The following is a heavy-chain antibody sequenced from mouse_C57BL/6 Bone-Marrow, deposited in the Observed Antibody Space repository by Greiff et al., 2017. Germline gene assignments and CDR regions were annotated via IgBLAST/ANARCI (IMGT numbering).Heavy chain of an antibody. CDR3: ARSTTAWGFAY. Sequence: QVQLQQPGAELVKPGASVKLSCKASGYTFTSYWMHWVKQRPGQGLEWIGMIHPNSGSTNYNEKFKSKATLTVDKSSSTAYMQLSSLTSEDSGVCYCARSTTAWGFAYWGQGTLVTVSA. D-gene: IGHD1-2*01. CDR2: IHPNSGST. CDR1: GYTFTSYW. V-gene: IGHV1-64*01. J-gene: IGHJ3*01.